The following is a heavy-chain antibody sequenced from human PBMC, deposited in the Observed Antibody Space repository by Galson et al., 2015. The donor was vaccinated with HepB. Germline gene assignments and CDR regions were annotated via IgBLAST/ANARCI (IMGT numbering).Heavy chain of an antibody. D-gene: IGHD1-1*01. CDR2: INPNSGGT. CDR3: ARDRPRRRGVLFDP. Sequence: SVKVSCKASGYTFTGYYMHWVRQAPGQGLEWMGWINPNSGGTNYAQKFQGRVTMTRDTSISTAYMELSRLRSDDTAVYYRARDRPRRRGVLFDPWGQGTLVTVSS. J-gene: IGHJ5*02. V-gene: IGHV1-2*02. CDR1: GYTFTGYY.